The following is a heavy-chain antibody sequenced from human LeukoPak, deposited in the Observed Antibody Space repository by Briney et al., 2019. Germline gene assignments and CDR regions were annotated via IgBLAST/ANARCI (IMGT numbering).Heavy chain of an antibody. J-gene: IGHJ5*01. CDR3: ARKNRTPLRNNWFDS. D-gene: IGHD1-1*01. Sequence: GEFLKISCKGSGYSFTTYWIAWVRQMPGKGLEWMGIINPGDFNTKYSPSVQGQVTISADKSIGTAYLQWNSLKASDTAFYYCARKNRTPLRNNWFDSWGQGTLVTVSS. CDR1: GYSFTTYW. V-gene: IGHV5-51*01. CDR2: INPGDFNT.